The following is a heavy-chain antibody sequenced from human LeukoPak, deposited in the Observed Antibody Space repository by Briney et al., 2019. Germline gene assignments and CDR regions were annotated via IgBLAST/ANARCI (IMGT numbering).Heavy chain of an antibody. CDR1: GGSISSLSYY. CDR2: IYYSGST. Sequence: NPSETLSLTCTVSGGSISSLSYYWGWIRQPPGKGLEWIGSIYYSGSTYYNPSLRSRVTISVETSKIQFSLKLSSVTAADTAVYYCARQVSATRTYYDLWTVYPNFFAPWGQGTLVTVSS. CDR3: ARQVSATRTYYDLWTVYPNFFAP. J-gene: IGHJ5*02. V-gene: IGHV4-39*01. D-gene: IGHD3-3*01.